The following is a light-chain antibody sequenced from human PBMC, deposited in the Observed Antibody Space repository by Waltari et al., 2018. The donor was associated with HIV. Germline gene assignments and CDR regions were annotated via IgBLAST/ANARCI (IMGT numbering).Light chain of an antibody. Sequence: SYVLTQPPSVSVAPGKTARITCGGNNIGSKSVHWYQQKPGQAPVLVIYYDSDRPSGCPERFSGSNSGNTATLTSSRVEAGDEADYYCQVWDSSSDHPLFGGGTKLTVL. CDR2: YDS. CDR3: QVWDSSSDHPL. J-gene: IGLJ2*01. CDR1: NIGSKS. V-gene: IGLV3-21*04.